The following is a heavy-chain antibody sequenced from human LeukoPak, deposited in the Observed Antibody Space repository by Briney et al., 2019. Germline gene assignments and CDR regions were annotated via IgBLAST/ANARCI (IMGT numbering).Heavy chain of an antibody. J-gene: IGHJ6*02. CDR1: GFTFSNYW. Sequence: LGGSLRLSCAASGFTFSNYWMSWVRQAPGKGLEWVANIKQDGSEKYFMDSVKGRFTISRDNAKNSLYLQMNSLRAEDTAVYYCARETGDYYYYYAMDVWGQGTTVTVSS. CDR2: IKQDGSEK. V-gene: IGHV3-7*01. D-gene: IGHD4-17*01. CDR3: ARETGDYYYYYAMDV.